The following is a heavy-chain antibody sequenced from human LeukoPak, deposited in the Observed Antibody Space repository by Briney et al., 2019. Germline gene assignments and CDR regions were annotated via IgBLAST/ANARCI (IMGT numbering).Heavy chain of an antibody. D-gene: IGHD2-15*01. V-gene: IGHV3-23*01. Sequence: GGSLRLSCAASGFTFSSYAMSWVRQAPGKGLEWVSTISDSGGNTYYADSVKGRFTISRDNSKNTLYLQMNSLRAEDTALYYCTKDGFRGDCIGGSCYPFDPWGQGTLVTVSS. CDR2: ISDSGGNT. CDR3: TKDGFRGDCIGGSCYPFDP. J-gene: IGHJ5*02. CDR1: GFTFSSYA.